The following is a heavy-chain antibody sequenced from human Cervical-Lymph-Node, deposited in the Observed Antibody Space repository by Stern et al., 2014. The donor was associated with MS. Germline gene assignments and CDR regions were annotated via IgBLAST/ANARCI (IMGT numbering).Heavy chain of an antibody. J-gene: IGHJ5*02. Sequence: EVQLEESGGGLVQPGGSLRLSCAASRFTFSSYAMSWVRQAPGKGLEWVSTINISGGTTYHADSVKGRFTISRDNSKNTLYLQMNSLRAEDTAVYYCARLYYGSGTDNWFDPWGQGTLVTVSS. CDR2: INISGGTT. V-gene: IGHV3-23*04. CDR1: RFTFSSYA. CDR3: ARLYYGSGTDNWFDP. D-gene: IGHD3-10*01.